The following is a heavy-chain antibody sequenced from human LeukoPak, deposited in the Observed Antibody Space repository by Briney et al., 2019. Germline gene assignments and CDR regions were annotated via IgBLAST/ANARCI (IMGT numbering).Heavy chain of an antibody. J-gene: IGHJ6*02. Sequence: AGGSLRLSCAASGFTFSSYGMHWVRQAPGKGLEWVAVIWYDGSNKYYADSVKGRFTISRDNSKNTLYLQMNSLRAEDTAVYYCAGATRGMDVWGQGTTVTVSS. CDR1: GFTFSSYG. D-gene: IGHD5-12*01. V-gene: IGHV3-33*01. CDR3: AGATRGMDV. CDR2: IWYDGSNK.